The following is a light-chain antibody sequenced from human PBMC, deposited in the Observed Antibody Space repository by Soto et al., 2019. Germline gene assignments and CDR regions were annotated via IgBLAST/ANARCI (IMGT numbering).Light chain of an antibody. Sequence: QSALTQPASVSGSPGQSITISCTGTSSDVGGYNYVSWYQQHPGKAPKVLIYDVSDRPSGVSNRFSGSKSGNTASLTFSGLQAEDEADYYCSSYTSSSTFPCVFGTGTKLTVL. CDR1: SSDVGGYNY. V-gene: IGLV2-14*01. CDR3: SSYTSSSTFPCV. CDR2: DVS. J-gene: IGLJ1*01.